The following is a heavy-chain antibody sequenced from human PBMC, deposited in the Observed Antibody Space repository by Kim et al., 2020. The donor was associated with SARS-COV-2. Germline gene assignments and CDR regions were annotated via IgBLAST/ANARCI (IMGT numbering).Heavy chain of an antibody. CDR1: GFTFSSYA. V-gene: IGHV3-23*01. CDR3: AKVRSRSSSWDFDY. J-gene: IGHJ4*02. Sequence: GGSLRLSCAASGFTFSSYAMSWVPQAPGKGLEWVSAISGSGGSTYYADSVKGRFTISRDNSKNTLYLQMNSLRAEDTAVYYCAKVRSRSSSWDFDYWGQGTLVTVSS. CDR2: ISGSGGST. D-gene: IGHD6-13*01.